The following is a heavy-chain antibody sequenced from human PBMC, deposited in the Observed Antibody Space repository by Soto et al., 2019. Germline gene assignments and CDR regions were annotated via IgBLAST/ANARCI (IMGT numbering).Heavy chain of an antibody. J-gene: IGHJ4*02. Sequence: SETLSLTCIVSGGSISSSSFSWAWIRQPPGKGLDWIGYIYHSGSTYYNPSLKSRVTISVDRSKNQFSLKLSSVTAADTAVYYCVRVPDYWGQGTLVTVSS. V-gene: IGHV4-30-2*01. CDR2: IYHSGST. CDR3: VRVPDY. CDR1: GGSISSSSFS.